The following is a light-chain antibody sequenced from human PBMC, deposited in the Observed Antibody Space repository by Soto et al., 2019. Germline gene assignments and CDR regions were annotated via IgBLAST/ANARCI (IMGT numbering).Light chain of an antibody. CDR3: QQYNIWPRT. J-gene: IGKJ1*01. CDR2: GAS. Sequence: EIVMTQSPATLSVSPGESATLSCRASQTVRNNYLAWYQQKPGQAPRLLIYGASTRATGISARFSGSGSGTEFSLTISSLQSEDFAVYYCQQYNIWPRTFGQGTKVDIK. CDR1: QTVRNN. V-gene: IGKV3-15*01.